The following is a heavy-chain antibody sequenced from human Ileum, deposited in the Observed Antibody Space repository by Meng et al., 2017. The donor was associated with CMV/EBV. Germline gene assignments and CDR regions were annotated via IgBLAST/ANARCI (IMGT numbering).Heavy chain of an antibody. D-gene: IGHD3-16*01. Sequence: TSYGINWVRQATGQGLEWMGWMNPNSGNTGYAQKFQGRVTMTRNTSISTAYMELSSLRSEDTAVYYCARDLRGGYQGMGEFRNNWFDPWGQGTLVTVSS. J-gene: IGHJ5*02. CDR1: TSYG. CDR2: MNPNSGNT. CDR3: ARDLRGGYQGMGEFRNNWFDP. V-gene: IGHV1-8*01.